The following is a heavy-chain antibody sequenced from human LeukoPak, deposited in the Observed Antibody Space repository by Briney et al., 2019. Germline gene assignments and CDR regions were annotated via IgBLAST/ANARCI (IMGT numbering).Heavy chain of an antibody. V-gene: IGHV3-21*01. CDR2: ITSSSSYI. Sequence: SGGSLRLSCAASRFTFDEYGMSWVRQTAGKGLEWVSSITSSSSYIYYADSVKGRFTISRDNAKNSLYLQMNSLRAEDTAVYYCATDIYGDHDYWGQGTLVTVSS. J-gene: IGHJ4*02. CDR3: ATDIYGDHDY. CDR1: RFTFDEYG. D-gene: IGHD4-17*01.